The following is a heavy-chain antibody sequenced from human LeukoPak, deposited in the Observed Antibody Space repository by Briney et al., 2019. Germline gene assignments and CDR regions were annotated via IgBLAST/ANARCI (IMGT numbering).Heavy chain of an antibody. CDR3: AKGCRHYDFWSGYYPTDSFYFDY. CDR1: GFTFSSYA. Sequence: GGSLRLSCAASGFTFSSYAMSWVRQAPGKGLEWVSAISGSGGSTYYADSVKGRFTISRDNSKNTLYLQMNSLRAEDTAVYYCAKGCRHYDFWSGYYPTDSFYFDYWGQGTLVTVSS. CDR2: ISGSGGST. J-gene: IGHJ4*02. V-gene: IGHV3-23*01. D-gene: IGHD3-3*01.